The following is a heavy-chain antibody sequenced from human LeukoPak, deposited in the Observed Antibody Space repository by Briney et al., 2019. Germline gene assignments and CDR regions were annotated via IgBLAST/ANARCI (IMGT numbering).Heavy chain of an antibody. J-gene: IGHJ4*02. V-gene: IGHV3-9*01. Sequence: GGSLRLSCAASGFTFDDYAMHWVRQAPGKGLERVSGISWNSGSIDYADSVKGRFTISRDNAKNSLYLQMNSLRAEDTALYYCAKGTLLKMATLTTDFDYWGQGTLVTVSS. CDR3: AKGTLLKMATLTTDFDY. CDR2: ISWNSGSI. D-gene: IGHD5-24*01. CDR1: GFTFDDYA.